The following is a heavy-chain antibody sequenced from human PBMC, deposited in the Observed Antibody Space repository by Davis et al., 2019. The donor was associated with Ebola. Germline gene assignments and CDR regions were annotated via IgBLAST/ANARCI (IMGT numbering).Heavy chain of an antibody. CDR1: GGTFSSYD. J-gene: IGHJ6*02. CDR2: MNPNSGNT. CDR3: ARSPFVWFRELLYYYYYGMDV. Sequence: ASVKVSCKASGGTFSSYDINWVRQATGQGLEWMGWMNPNSGNTGYAQKFQGRVTMTRNTSISTAYMELSSLRSEDTAVYYCARSPFVWFRELLYYYYYGMDVWGQGTTVTVSS. D-gene: IGHD3-10*01. V-gene: IGHV1-8*02.